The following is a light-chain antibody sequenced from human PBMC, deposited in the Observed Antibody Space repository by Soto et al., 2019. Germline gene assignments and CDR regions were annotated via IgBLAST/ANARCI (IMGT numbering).Light chain of an antibody. V-gene: IGLV2-14*01. J-gene: IGLJ2*01. CDR1: NSDVGGYNY. CDR3: SSYTSSSTYI. Sequence: QSALTQPASESGSPGQSITISCTGTNSDVGGYNYVSWYQQHPDKAPKLMIYDVSIRPSGASNHFSGSKSGNTASLTISGLQAEDEADYYCSSYTSSSTYIFGGGTKLTVL. CDR2: DVS.